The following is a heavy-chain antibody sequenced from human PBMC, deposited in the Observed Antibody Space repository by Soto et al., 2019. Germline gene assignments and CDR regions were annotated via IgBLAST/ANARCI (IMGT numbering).Heavy chain of an antibody. CDR2: IYSGGTT. V-gene: IGHV3-66*01. J-gene: IGHJ4*02. D-gene: IGHD5-12*01. CDR3: ATRTITLPH. CDR1: RYAVWDKY. Sequence: GGCLGLSCAASRYAVWDKYMSWVRQAPGKGLEFVSLIYSGGTTSYADSVKGRFTISRDNSKNTLYLQMNNLRAEDTAVYYCATRTITLPHWGQGTLVTVSS.